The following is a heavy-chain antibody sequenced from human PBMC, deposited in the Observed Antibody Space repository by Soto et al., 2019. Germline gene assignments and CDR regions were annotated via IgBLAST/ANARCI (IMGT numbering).Heavy chain of an antibody. Sequence: ASVKVSCKASGYTFTSYGSSWVRQAPGQGLEWMGWISAYNGNTNYAQKLQGRVTMTTDTSTSTAYMELRSLRSDDTAVYYCARDLWRSSTSCYAHPYYGMDVWGQGTTVTVSS. J-gene: IGHJ6*02. D-gene: IGHD2-2*01. V-gene: IGHV1-18*01. CDR2: ISAYNGNT. CDR1: GYTFTSYG. CDR3: ARDLWRSSTSCYAHPYYGMDV.